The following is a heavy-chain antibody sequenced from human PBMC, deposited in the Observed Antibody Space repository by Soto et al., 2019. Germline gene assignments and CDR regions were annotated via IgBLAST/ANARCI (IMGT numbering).Heavy chain of an antibody. CDR1: GGTFSSYA. CDR2: IIPIFGTA. Sequence: QVQLVQSGAEVKKPGSSVKVSCKASGGTFSSYAISWVRQAPGQGLEWMGGIIPIFGTANYAQKFQGRVTITADEPTSPAYMGRSSLRSEDTAVYYCAGDATTGCWRGYPRWFAPWGQGTLVTVSS. V-gene: IGHV1-69*12. J-gene: IGHJ5*02. CDR3: AGDATTGCWRGYPRWFAP. D-gene: IGHD3-3*01.